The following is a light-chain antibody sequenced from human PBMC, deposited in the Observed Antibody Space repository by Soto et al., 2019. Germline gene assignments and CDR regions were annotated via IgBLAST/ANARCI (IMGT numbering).Light chain of an antibody. CDR2: DVS. CDR1: SSDVGAFNY. V-gene: IGLV2-14*03. CDR3: NSYTSNNTYV. Sequence: ALTHPASVSGSPGQAITISCSGTSSDVGAFNYVSWYQQHPGKAPKLMIYDVSNRPSGVSNRFSGSKSGNTASLTISGLRAEDEADYYCNSYTSNNTYVFGTGTKVTVL. J-gene: IGLJ1*01.